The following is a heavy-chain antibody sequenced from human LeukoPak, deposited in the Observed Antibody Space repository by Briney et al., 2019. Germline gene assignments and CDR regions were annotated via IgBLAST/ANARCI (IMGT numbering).Heavy chain of an antibody. CDR2: ISSSGNTI. CDR1: GFTFSDCY. J-gene: IGHJ4*02. V-gene: IGHV3-11*04. Sequence: GGSLRLSCAASGFTFSDCYMSWIRQAPGKGLEWVSYISSSGNTIYYADSVKGRFTISRDNANNSLYLQMNSLRAEDTAVYYCAREEGRYYDFWSGYNYFDYWGQGTLVTVSS. D-gene: IGHD3-3*01. CDR3: AREEGRYYDFWSGYNYFDY.